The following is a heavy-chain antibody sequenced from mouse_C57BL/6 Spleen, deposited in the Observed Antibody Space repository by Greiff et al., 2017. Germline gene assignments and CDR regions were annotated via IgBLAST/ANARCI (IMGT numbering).Heavy chain of an antibody. J-gene: IGHJ2*01. D-gene: IGHD1-1*01. CDR1: GFTFSSYG. CDR2: ISSGGSYT. Sequence: EVKLVESGGDLVKPGGSLKLSCAASGFTFSSYGMSWVRQTPDKRLEWVATISSGGSYTYYPDSVKGRFTISRDNAKNTLYLQMSSLKSEDTAMYYCARKGGSSYPFDYWGQGTTLTVSS. V-gene: IGHV5-6*01. CDR3: ARKGGSSYPFDY.